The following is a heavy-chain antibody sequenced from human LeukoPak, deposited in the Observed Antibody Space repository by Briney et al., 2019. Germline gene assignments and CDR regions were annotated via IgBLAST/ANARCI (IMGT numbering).Heavy chain of an antibody. CDR1: GGSVSSGSYY. D-gene: IGHD3-16*02. CDR3: ARDVGRYSFDY. Sequence: PSETLSLTRTVSGGSVSSGSYYWSWIRQPPGKGLEWIGYIYYSGSTNYNPSLKSRVTISVDTSKNQFSLKLSSVTAADTAVYYCARDVGRYSFDYWGQGTLVTVSS. V-gene: IGHV4-61*01. CDR2: IYYSGST. J-gene: IGHJ4*02.